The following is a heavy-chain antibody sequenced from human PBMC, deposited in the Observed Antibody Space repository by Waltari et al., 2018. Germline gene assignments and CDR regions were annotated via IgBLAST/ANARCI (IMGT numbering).Heavy chain of an antibody. CDR1: GFTFSSYG. Sequence: QVQLVESGGGVVQPGRSLRLSCAASGFTFSSYGMHWVRQAPGKGLEWVAVIWYDGSNKYYADSVKGRFTISRDNSKNTLYLQMNSLRAEDTAVYYCARDLSIARNYYPDYWGQGTLVTVSS. V-gene: IGHV3-33*01. D-gene: IGHD3-22*01. CDR2: IWYDGSNK. J-gene: IGHJ4*02. CDR3: ARDLSIARNYYPDY.